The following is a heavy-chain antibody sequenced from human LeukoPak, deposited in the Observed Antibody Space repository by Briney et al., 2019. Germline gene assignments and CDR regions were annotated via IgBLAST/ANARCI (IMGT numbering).Heavy chain of an antibody. CDR3: TTGYCSSTSCWYYFDY. J-gene: IGHJ4*02. Sequence: GGSLRLSCAASGFTFSGYSTNWVRQAPGKGLEWVGRIESKTDGGTTDYAAPVKGRFTISRDDSKDTLYLQMNSLKTEDTAVYYCTTGYCSSTSCWYYFDYWGQGTLVTVSS. D-gene: IGHD2-2*01. V-gene: IGHV3-15*04. CDR1: GFTFSGYS. CDR2: IESKTDGGTT.